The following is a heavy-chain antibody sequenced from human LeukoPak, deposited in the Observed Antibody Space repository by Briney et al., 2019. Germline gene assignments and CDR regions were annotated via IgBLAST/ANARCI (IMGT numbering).Heavy chain of an antibody. V-gene: IGHV3-30-3*01. CDR3: ARDPYHYYDSSGYLGGYNWFDP. CDR2: ISYDGSNK. D-gene: IGHD3-22*01. Sequence: PGGSLRLSCAASGFTFSGYPIHWVRQAPGKGLEWVAVISYDGSNKYYADSVKGRFTISRDNSKNTLYLQMNSLRAEDTAVYYCARDPYHYYDSSGYLGGYNWFDPWGQGTLVTVSS. J-gene: IGHJ5*02. CDR1: GFTFSGYP.